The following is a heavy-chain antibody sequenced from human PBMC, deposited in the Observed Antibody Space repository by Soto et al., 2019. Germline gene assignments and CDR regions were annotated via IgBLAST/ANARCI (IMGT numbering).Heavy chain of an antibody. Sequence: ASVKVSCKASGYTFTSYAMHWVRQAPGQRLEWMGWINAGNGNTKYSQKFQGRVTITRDTSASTAYMELSSLRSEDTAVYYCARGGLDFWSGYYYYYYMDVWGKGTTVTVS. V-gene: IGHV1-3*01. D-gene: IGHD3-3*01. CDR1: GYTFTSYA. CDR2: INAGNGNT. J-gene: IGHJ6*03. CDR3: ARGGLDFWSGYYYYYYMDV.